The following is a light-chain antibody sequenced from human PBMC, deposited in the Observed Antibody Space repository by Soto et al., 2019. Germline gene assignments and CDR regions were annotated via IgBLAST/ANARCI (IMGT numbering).Light chain of an antibody. V-gene: IGLV2-23*01. CDR2: EGS. Sequence: QSALTQPASVSGSPGQSITISCTGTSSDVGSYNLVSWYQQHPGKAPKLMIYEGSKRPSRVSNRFSGSKSGNTASLTISGSQAEDEAEYYCCSYAGSSSVIFGGGTKLTLL. CDR3: CSYAGSSSVI. CDR1: SSDVGSYNL. J-gene: IGLJ2*01.